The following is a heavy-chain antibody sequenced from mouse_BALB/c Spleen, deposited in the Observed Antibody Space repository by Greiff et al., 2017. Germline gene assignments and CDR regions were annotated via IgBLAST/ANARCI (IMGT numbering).Heavy chain of an antibody. V-gene: IGHV5-9-4*01. CDR1: GFTFSSYA. Sequence: DVQLVESGGGLVKPGGSLKLSCAASGFTFSSYAMSWVRQSPEKRLEWVAEISSGGSYTYYPDTVTGRFTISRDNAKNTLYLEMSSLRSEDTAMYYCARDANPRYFDVWGAGTTVTVSS. J-gene: IGHJ1*01. CDR3: ARDANPRYFDV. D-gene: IGHD6-1*01. CDR2: ISSGGSYT.